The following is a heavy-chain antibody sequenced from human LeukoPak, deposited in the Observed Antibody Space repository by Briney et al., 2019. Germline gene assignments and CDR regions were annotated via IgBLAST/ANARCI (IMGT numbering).Heavy chain of an antibody. CDR2: ISAYNGNT. J-gene: IGHJ4*02. CDR3: ARVWPSPLRYSSSPHKTFDY. V-gene: IGHV1-18*01. CDR1: GYTFTSYG. D-gene: IGHD6-13*01. Sequence: GASVKVSCKASGYTFTSYGISWVRQAPGQGLEWMGWISAYNGNTNYAQKLQGRVTMTTDTSTSTAYMELRSLRSDDTAVYYCARVWPSPLRYSSSPHKTFDYWGQGTLVTVSS.